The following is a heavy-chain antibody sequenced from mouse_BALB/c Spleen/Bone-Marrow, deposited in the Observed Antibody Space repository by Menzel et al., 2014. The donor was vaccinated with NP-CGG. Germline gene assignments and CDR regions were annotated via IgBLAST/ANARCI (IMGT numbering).Heavy chain of an antibody. CDR3: TIYGNSHYYAVDY. D-gene: IGHD1-1*01. Sequence: QGQLQQSGAELVRPGASVKLSCRASGYTFTSYWINWVKQRPGQGLEWIGNIYPSDTYTNYNQRFKDKASLTVDKSSSTAYMQLSSPTSEDSAVYYCTIYGNSHYYAVDYWGQGTSVTVSS. CDR2: IYPSDTYT. CDR1: GYTFTSYW. V-gene: IGHV1-69*02. J-gene: IGHJ4*01.